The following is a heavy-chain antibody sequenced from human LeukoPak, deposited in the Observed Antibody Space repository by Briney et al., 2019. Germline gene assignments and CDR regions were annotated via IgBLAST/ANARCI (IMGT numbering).Heavy chain of an antibody. D-gene: IGHD3-10*01. CDR1: GGSIGSNNYY. CDR3: ARETMVRGVINYFDY. V-gene: IGHV4-61*01. CDR2: IYYSGST. Sequence: SSETLSLTCTVSGGSIGSNNYYWGWIRQPPGKGLEWIGYIYYSGSTNYNPSLKSRVTISVDTSKNQFSLKLSSVTAADTAVYYCARETMVRGVINYFDYWGQGTLVTVSS. J-gene: IGHJ4*02.